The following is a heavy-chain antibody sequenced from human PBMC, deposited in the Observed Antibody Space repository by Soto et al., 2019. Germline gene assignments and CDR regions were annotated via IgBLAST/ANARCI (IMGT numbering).Heavy chain of an antibody. CDR2: ISGSGGST. CDR3: AKDLDSSGFRPPLFFDS. V-gene: IGHV3-23*01. Sequence: EVQLLESGGGLVQPGGSLRLSCAASGFTFSSYAMSWVRQAPGKGLEWVSAISGSGGSTYYADSVKGRFTISRDNSKNTLYLQMNSLRAEDTAVYYCAKDLDSSGFRPPLFFDSWGQGTLVTVSS. J-gene: IGHJ4*02. D-gene: IGHD3-22*01. CDR1: GFTFSSYA.